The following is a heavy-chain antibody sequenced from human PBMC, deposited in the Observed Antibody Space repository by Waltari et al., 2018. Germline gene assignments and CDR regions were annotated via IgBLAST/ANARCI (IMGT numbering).Heavy chain of an antibody. CDR2: INHSGST. Sequence: QVQLQQWGAGLLKPSETLSLTCAVYGGSCSGYYWSWIRQPPGKGLEWIGEINHSGSTNYNPSLKSRVTISVDTSKNQFSLKLSSVTAADTAVYYCARSAVAGPSPRWFDPWGQGTLVTVSS. V-gene: IGHV4-34*01. D-gene: IGHD6-19*01. CDR1: GGSCSGYY. J-gene: IGHJ5*02. CDR3: ARSAVAGPSPRWFDP.